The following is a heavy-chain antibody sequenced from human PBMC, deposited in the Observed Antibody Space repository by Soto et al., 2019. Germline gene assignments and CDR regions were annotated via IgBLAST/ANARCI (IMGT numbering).Heavy chain of an antibody. V-gene: IGHV3-7*03. CDR2: IKQDGSEK. D-gene: IGHD2-8*01. Sequence: EVQLVESGGGLVQPGGSLRLSCAASGFTFSSYWMSWVRQAPGKGLEWVANIKQDGSEKYYVDSVKGRFTISRDNAKNSRYLQMNSLSAEDPAVYYCARGFGVRPHFDYWGQGTLVTVSS. J-gene: IGHJ4*02. CDR1: GFTFSSYW. CDR3: ARGFGVRPHFDY.